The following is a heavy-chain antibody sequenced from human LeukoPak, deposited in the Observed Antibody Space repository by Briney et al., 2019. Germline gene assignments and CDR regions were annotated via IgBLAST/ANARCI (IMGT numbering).Heavy chain of an antibody. V-gene: IGHV3-23*01. CDR2: ISGSGGST. Sequence: GGSLRLSCAASGLAFSSYAMSWVRHAPGKGLEWVSAISGSGGSTYYADSVKGRFTISRDNSKNKLYLQMDSLRAEDTAVYYCAKDRPYYYDSSGQKFDYWGQGTLVTVSS. CDR1: GLAFSSYA. D-gene: IGHD3-22*01. CDR3: AKDRPYYYDSSGQKFDY. J-gene: IGHJ4*02.